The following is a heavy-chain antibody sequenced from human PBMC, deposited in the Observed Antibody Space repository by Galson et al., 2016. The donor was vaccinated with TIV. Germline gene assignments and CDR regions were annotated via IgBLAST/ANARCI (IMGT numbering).Heavy chain of an antibody. D-gene: IGHD6-6*01. J-gene: IGHJ5*01. CDR3: ARDVGSSSTSWFDP. CDR1: EDTFTAYY. CDR2: INPDNGDT. Sequence: QSGAEVKKPGSSVKVSCKASEDTFTAYYIHWVRQAPGLGLEWMGWINPDNGDTNYAQKVEGRGTLTRDTSMTTVYMDLSSLKTDDTAVYHCARDVGSSSTSWFDPWGQGTLVTVSS. V-gene: IGHV1-2*02.